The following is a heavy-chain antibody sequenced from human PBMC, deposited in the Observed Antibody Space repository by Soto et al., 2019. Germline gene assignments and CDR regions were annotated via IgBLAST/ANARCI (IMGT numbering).Heavy chain of an antibody. J-gene: IGHJ5*02. CDR1: GFTFSSYS. Sequence: WWSLRLSCAASGFTFSSYSMNWVRQAPGKGLEWVSSISSSSSYIYYADSVKGRFTISRDNAKNSLYLQMNSLRAEDTAVYYCARQDTAMTYNWFDPWGQGTLVTVSS. D-gene: IGHD5-18*01. V-gene: IGHV3-21*01. CDR2: ISSSSSYI. CDR3: ARQDTAMTYNWFDP.